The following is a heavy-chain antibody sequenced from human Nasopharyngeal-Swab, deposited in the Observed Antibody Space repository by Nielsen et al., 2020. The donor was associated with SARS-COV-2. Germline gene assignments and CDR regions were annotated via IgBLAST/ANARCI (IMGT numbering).Heavy chain of an antibody. CDR1: GFTFSSYS. CDR2: ISSSSSYI. Sequence: GESLKISCAASGFTFSSYSMNWVRQAPGKGLEWVSSISSSSSYIYYADSVKGRFTIPRDNAKNSLYLQMNSLRAEDTAVYYCAGGSGYDTFDYWGQGTLVTVSS. V-gene: IGHV3-21*01. D-gene: IGHD5-12*01. CDR3: AGGSGYDTFDY. J-gene: IGHJ4*02.